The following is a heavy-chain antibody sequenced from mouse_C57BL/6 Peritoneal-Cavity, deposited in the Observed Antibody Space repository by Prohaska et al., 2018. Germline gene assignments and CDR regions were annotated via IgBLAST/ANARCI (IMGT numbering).Heavy chain of an antibody. CDR1: GFTFSGFW. Sequence: EVQLLETGGGLVQPGGSRGLSCEGSGFTFSGFWMSWVRQTPGKTLEWIGDINSDGSAINYEPSIKDRFKIFRDNDKSTLYLQMSNVRSEDTATYFCMRYGNYWYFDVWGTGTTVTVSS. J-gene: IGHJ1*03. CDR3: MRYGNYWYFDV. D-gene: IGHD2-1*01. V-gene: IGHV11-2*01. CDR2: INSDGSAI.